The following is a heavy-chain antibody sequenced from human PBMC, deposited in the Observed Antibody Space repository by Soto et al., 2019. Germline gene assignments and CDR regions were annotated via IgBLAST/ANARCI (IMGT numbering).Heavy chain of an antibody. Sequence: QVQMQESGPGLVKPSETLSLSCTVSGGSVSSGSYYWSWIRQSPGKGLEWIGIVYYSGRTNYNPSCKRRVTMSVDTAQNQFSLKLNSLTAADTAMYFCARVAVFGVVLDSWGQGTQVSVSS. J-gene: IGHJ4*02. CDR2: VYYSGRT. CDR1: GGSVSSGSYY. V-gene: IGHV4-61*01. CDR3: ARVAVFGVVLDS. D-gene: IGHD3-3*01.